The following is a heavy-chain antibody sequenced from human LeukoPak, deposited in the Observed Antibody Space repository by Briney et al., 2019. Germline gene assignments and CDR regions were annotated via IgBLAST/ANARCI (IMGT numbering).Heavy chain of an antibody. J-gene: IGHJ4*02. CDR1: GFTFSSYA. CDR3: AKDSAGGSYGYDY. D-gene: IGHD5-18*01. Sequence: PGGSLRLSCAASGFTFSSYAMGWVRQAPGKGLEWASALSGSGGSTYYADSVKGRFTISRDNSKNTLYLQMNSLRADDTAVYYCAKDSAGGSYGYDYWGQGTLVTVSS. V-gene: IGHV3-23*01. CDR2: LSGSGGST.